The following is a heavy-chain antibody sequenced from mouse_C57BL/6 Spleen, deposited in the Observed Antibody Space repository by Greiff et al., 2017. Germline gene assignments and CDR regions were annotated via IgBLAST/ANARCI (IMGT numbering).Heavy chain of an antibody. CDR2: IHPNSGST. V-gene: IGHV1-64*01. J-gene: IGHJ3*01. Sequence: QVQLQQPGAELVKPGASVKLSCKASGYTFTSYWMHWVKQRPGQGLEWIGMIHPNSGSTNYNEKFKSKATLTVDTSSSTAYMQLSSLTSEDSAVYYCARGSTVAPFAYWGQGTLVTVSA. CDR3: ARGSTVAPFAY. D-gene: IGHD1-1*01. CDR1: GYTFTSYW.